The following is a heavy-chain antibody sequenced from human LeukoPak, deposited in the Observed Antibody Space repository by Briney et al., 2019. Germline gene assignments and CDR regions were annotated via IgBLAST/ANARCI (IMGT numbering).Heavy chain of an antibody. CDR2: IYYSGST. Sequence: SETLSLTCTVSGGSISSGDYYWSWIRQPPGKGLEWLGYIYYSGSTYYNPSLKSRVTISVDTSKNQFSLKLSSETAADTAVYYCAREVGTAMVPFDYWGQGTLVTVSS. J-gene: IGHJ4*02. V-gene: IGHV4-30-4*01. CDR3: AREVGTAMVPFDY. D-gene: IGHD5-18*01. CDR1: GGSISSGDYY.